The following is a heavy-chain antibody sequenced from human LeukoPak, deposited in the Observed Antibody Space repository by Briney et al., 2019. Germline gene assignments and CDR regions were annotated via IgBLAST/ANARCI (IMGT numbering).Heavy chain of an antibody. CDR2: ISGSGGST. Sequence: GGSLRLSRAASGFTFSSYAMSWVRQAPGKGLEWVSAISGSGGSTYYADSVKGRFTISRDNSKNTLYLQMNSLRAEDTAVYYCAKDLSSSWPRDGMDVWGQGTTVTVSS. CDR3: AKDLSSSWPRDGMDV. D-gene: IGHD6-13*01. CDR1: GFTFSSYA. V-gene: IGHV3-23*01. J-gene: IGHJ6*02.